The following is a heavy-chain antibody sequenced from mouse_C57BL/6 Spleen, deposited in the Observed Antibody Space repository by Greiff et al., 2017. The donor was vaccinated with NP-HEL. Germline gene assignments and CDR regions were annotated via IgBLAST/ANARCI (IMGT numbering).Heavy chain of an antibody. J-gene: IGHJ4*01. D-gene: IGHD1-1*01. CDR2: IYPGNSDT. CDR1: GYTFTSYW. CDR3: TRSEIYYYGSSYAMDY. V-gene: IGHV1-5*01. Sequence: VQLQQSGTVLARPGASVKMSCKTSGYTFTSYWMHWVKQRPGQGLEWIGAIYPGNSDTSYNQEFKGKAKLTAVTSASTAYMELSSLTNEDSAVYYCTRSEIYYYGSSYAMDYWGQGTSVTVSS.